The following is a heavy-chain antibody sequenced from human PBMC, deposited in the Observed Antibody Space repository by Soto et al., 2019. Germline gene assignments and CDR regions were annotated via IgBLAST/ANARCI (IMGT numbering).Heavy chain of an antibody. V-gene: IGHV1-69*01. CDR2: IIPIFGTA. CDR1: GGTFSSYA. Sequence: QVQLVQSGAEVKKPGSSVKVSCKASGGTFSSYAISWVRQAPGQGLEWMGGIIPIFGTANYAQKFQGRVTITADEPKSTAYMEQSSLRYEDTAVYYCARDQIKYQLLGYYYGMDVWLQVSTLTVSS. J-gene: IGHJ6*02. CDR3: ARDQIKYQLLGYYYGMDV. D-gene: IGHD2-2*01.